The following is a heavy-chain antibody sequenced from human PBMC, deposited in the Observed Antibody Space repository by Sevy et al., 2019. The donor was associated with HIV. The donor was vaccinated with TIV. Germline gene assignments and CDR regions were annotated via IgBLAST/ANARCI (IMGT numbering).Heavy chain of an antibody. CDR3: ARDSTVRGQNSFYFDY. CDR1: GYTFTSYY. V-gene: IGHV1-46*01. Sequence: ASVKVSCKASGYTFTSYYMHWVRQAPGQGLEWKGIINPSGGSTSYAQKFQGRVTMTRDTSTSTVYMELSSLRSEDTAVYYCARDSTVRGQNSFYFDYWGQGTLVTVSS. CDR2: INPSGGST. J-gene: IGHJ4*02. D-gene: IGHD3-10*01.